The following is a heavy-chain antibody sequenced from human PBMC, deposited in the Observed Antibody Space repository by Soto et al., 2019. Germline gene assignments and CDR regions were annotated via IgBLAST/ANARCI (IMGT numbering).Heavy chain of an antibody. CDR3: ARDAGSGIKGTFHI. CDR2: INGDGSST. D-gene: IGHD3-10*01. CDR1: GFTFSNYW. J-gene: IGHJ3*02. Sequence: QLVESGGGLAQPGGSLRLSCAASGFTFSNYWKHWFRQAPGKGLVWVSRINGDGSSTTYADSVKGRFTVSRDNAKNTLYLQMDSLRVEDTAVYYCARDAGSGIKGTFHIWGQGTMVTVSS. V-gene: IGHV3-74*01.